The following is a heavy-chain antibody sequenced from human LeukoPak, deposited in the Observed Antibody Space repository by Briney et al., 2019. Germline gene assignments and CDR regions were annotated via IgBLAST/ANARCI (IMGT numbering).Heavy chain of an antibody. CDR1: GFTFSSYW. Sequence: GGSLRLSCAASGFTFSSYWMSWVRQAPGKGLEWVANIKQDGSEKYYVDSVKGRFTIPRDNAKNSLYLQMNSLRAEDTAVYYCAKDRSSSWTFDYWGQGTLVTVSS. J-gene: IGHJ4*02. CDR2: IKQDGSEK. CDR3: AKDRSSSWTFDY. D-gene: IGHD6-13*01. V-gene: IGHV3-7*01.